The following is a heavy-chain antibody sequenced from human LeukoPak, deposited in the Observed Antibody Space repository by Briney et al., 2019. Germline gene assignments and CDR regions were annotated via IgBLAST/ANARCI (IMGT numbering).Heavy chain of an antibody. V-gene: IGHV3-11*01. J-gene: IGHJ3*02. CDR3: ARGVWHYYDSSGYPPRAFDI. CDR1: GFTFSDYY. Sequence: PGGSLRLSCAASGFTFSDYYMSWIRQAPGKGLEWVSYISSSGSTIYYADSVKGRFTISRDNAKNSLYLQMNSLRAEDTAVYYCARGVWHYYDSSGYPPRAFDIWGQGTMVTVSS. CDR2: ISSSGSTI. D-gene: IGHD3-22*01.